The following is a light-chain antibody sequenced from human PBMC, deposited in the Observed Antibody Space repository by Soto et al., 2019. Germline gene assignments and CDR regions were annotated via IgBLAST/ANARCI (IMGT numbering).Light chain of an antibody. CDR3: QQSYTTPPVT. Sequence: DIQMTQSPSSLSASVGDRVTITCRASQSISRYLNWYQQKPGKAPNLLIYAASSLQGGVPSRFSGSGSGTDFTLTISSLQPEDFATYYCQQSYTTPPVTFGGGTKVEIK. J-gene: IGKJ4*01. CDR2: AAS. CDR1: QSISRY. V-gene: IGKV1-39*01.